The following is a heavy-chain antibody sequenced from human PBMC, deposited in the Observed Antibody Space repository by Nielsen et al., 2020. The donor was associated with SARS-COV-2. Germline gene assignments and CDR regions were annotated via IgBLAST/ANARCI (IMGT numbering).Heavy chain of an antibody. CDR2: IWPGDSDT. Sequence: GESLKISCKGSGYSFTIYWIGWVRQMPGKGLEWMGIIWPGDSDTKYSPSFQGQVNISADKSTSTAYLQWRSLKASDTAMYYCARRGTSSNRYFDPWGQGTLVTVSS. CDR3: ARRGTSSNRYFDP. V-gene: IGHV5-51*01. J-gene: IGHJ5*02. D-gene: IGHD6-6*01. CDR1: GYSFTIYW.